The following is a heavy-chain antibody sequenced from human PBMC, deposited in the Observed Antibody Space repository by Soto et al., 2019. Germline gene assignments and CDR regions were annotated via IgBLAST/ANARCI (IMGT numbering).Heavy chain of an antibody. Sequence: GGSLRLSCAASGFTFSSYGMHWVRQAPGKGLEWVAVIWYDGSNKYYADSVKGRFTISRDNSKNTLYLQMNSLGAEDTAVYYCARDHGYSGYDPKYYYGMDVWGQGTTVTVSS. D-gene: IGHD5-12*01. CDR2: IWYDGSNK. V-gene: IGHV3-33*01. CDR1: GFTFSSYG. J-gene: IGHJ6*02. CDR3: ARDHGYSGYDPKYYYGMDV.